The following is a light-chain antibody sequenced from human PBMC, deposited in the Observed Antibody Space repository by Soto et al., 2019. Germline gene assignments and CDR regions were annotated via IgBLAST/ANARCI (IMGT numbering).Light chain of an antibody. V-gene: IGKV1-5*01. J-gene: IGKJ3*01. CDR3: QHYSTYSLT. CDR1: QSIGAW. CDR2: DAS. Sequence: IQMTQSPYTLSASVGDRVTITCRASQSIGAWFAWYQQKPGKAPNLLIYDASSLESGVPSRFSGSGSGTEFTLTINSLQPDDFGTFYCQHYSTYSLTFGPGTKVDIK.